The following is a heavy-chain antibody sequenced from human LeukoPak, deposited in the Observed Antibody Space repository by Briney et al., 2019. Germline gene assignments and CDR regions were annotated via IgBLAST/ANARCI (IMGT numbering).Heavy chain of an antibody. CDR3: ARAAVAGTRVVDY. D-gene: IGHD6-19*01. V-gene: IGHV1-69*13. J-gene: IGHJ4*02. CDR2: IIPIFGTA. Sequence: ASVKLSCKASGGTFSSYAISWVRQAPGQGLEWMGGIIPIFGTAYYAQKFQGRVTITADESTSTAYMELSSLRSEDTAVYYCARAAVAGTRVVDYWGQGTLVTVSS. CDR1: GGTFSSYA.